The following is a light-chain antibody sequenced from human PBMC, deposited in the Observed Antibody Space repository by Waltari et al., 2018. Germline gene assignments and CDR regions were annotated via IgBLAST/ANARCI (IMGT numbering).Light chain of an antibody. Sequence: SYVLTQPPSVSVAPGKTATINCGGHKIGSKNVHWYQQKPGQAPVLVVHDDSDRPSGIPERFSGSNAGNTATLTISRVEDGDEADYYCQVWDSSGDHPEVFGSGTKVTVL. CDR2: DDS. J-gene: IGLJ1*01. CDR1: KIGSKN. CDR3: QVWDSSGDHPEV. V-gene: IGLV3-21*01.